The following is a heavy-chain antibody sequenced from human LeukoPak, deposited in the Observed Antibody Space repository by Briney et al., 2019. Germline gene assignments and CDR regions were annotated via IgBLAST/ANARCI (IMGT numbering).Heavy chain of an antibody. CDR3: ARAGRYYGSGSSLTYFDY. J-gene: IGHJ4*02. V-gene: IGHV1-2*02. D-gene: IGHD3-10*01. CDR2: INPNSGGT. CDR1: GYTFTDSY. Sequence: ASVKVSCKASGYTFTDSYMHWVRQAPGQGLEWMGWINPNSGGTNYAQKFQGRVTMTRDTSISTAYMELSRLRSDDTAVYYCARAGRYYGSGSSLTYFDYWGQGTLVTVSS.